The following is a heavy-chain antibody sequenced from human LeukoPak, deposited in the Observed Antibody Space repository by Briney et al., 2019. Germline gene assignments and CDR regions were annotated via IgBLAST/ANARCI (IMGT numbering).Heavy chain of an antibody. Sequence: GTSLRLSCAVSGFTIRIYGMHWVRQAPGKGLEWVAMISHDGGAKYYGDSVKGRFTISRDDSKNTLYLQMNSLSTEDTALYYCAKDWGSSDWYNYFDPRGQGTLVTDSS. D-gene: IGHD6-19*01. V-gene: IGHV3-30*18. CDR2: ISHDGGAK. CDR3: AKDWGSSDWYNYFDP. CDR1: GFTIRIYG. J-gene: IGHJ5*02.